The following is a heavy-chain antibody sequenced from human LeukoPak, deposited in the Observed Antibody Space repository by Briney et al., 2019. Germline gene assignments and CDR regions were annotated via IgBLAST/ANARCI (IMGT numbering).Heavy chain of an antibody. Sequence: NPSETLSLTCTVSGGSISSSSYYWGWIRQPPGKGLEWIGSIYYSGSTYYNPSLKSRVTISVDTSKNQFSLKLSSVTAADTAVYYCARQAANRVITDWGQGTLVTVSS. J-gene: IGHJ1*01. V-gene: IGHV4-39*01. CDR3: ARQAANRVITD. D-gene: IGHD3-22*01. CDR1: GGSISSSSYY. CDR2: IYYSGST.